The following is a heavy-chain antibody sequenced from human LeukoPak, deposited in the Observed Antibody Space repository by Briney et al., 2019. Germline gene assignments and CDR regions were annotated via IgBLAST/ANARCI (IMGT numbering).Heavy chain of an antibody. Sequence: SETLSLTCAVYGGSFSGYYWSWIRQPPGKGLEWIGYIYYSGSTNYNPSLKSRVTISVDTSKNQFSLKLSSVTAADTAVYYCARLGDYDFWSGYYPHNWFDPWGQGTLVTVSS. V-gene: IGHV4-59*01. CDR1: GGSFSGYY. D-gene: IGHD3-3*01. J-gene: IGHJ5*02. CDR3: ARLGDYDFWSGYYPHNWFDP. CDR2: IYYSGST.